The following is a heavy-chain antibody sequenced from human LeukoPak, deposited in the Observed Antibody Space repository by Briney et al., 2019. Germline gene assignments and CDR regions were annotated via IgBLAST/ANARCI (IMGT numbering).Heavy chain of an antibody. CDR3: AREEMGTTDY. V-gene: IGHV1-18*01. D-gene: IGHD7-27*01. CDR2: ISPYNGNT. Sequence: ASVKVSCKASGYTFTSYGINWLRQAPGQGLEWMGWISPYNGNTNNVQKVQGRVTMTTDTSTSTVYMELRSLTSDDTAIYYCAREEMGTTDYWGQGTLVTVSS. J-gene: IGHJ4*02. CDR1: GYTFTSYG.